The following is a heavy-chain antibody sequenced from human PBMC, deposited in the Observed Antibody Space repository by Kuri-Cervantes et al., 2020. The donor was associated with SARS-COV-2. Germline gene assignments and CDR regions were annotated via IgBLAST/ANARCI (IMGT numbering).Heavy chain of an antibody. CDR3: ASVDTAMVTRAFDI. CDR2: IFYSGNT. J-gene: IGHJ3*02. Sequence: SQTLSHTCAVPGYSISSGDYFWSWIRQPPGKGLEWIGYIFYSGNTYYSPSLKRRVTISVDTSKNQFSLKLISVTAADTAVYYCASVDTAMVTRAFDIWGQGTMVTVSS. CDR1: GYSISSGDYF. V-gene: IGHV4-30-4*08. D-gene: IGHD5-18*01.